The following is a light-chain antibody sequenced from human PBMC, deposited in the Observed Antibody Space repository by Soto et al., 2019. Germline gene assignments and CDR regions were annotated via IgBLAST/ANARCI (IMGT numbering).Light chain of an antibody. CDR2: EVS. CDR1: NSDVGDYNY. CDR3: SSYTSSATFV. J-gene: IGLJ1*01. V-gene: IGLV2-14*01. Sequence: QSALTQPASVSGSPGQSITISCTGTNSDVGDYNYVSWYQRHPGKAPKVMIYEVSNRPSGVSNRFSGSKSGNTASLTIFGPQAEDEADYYCSSYTSSATFVFGTGTKVTVL.